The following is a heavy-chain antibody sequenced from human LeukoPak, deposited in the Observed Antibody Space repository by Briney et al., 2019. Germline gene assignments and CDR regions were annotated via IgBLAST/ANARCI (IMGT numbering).Heavy chain of an antibody. CDR2: IYYSGST. CDR3: ARAVTSHYFDH. J-gene: IGHJ4*02. CDR1: GGSITSGYY. D-gene: IGHD2-21*02. Sequence: PSETLSLTCTVSGGSITSGYYWSWIRQHPGEGLEWIGYIYYSGSTYYSPSLQSRTTISLDTSKKQLSLRLSSVTAADTAVYYCARAVTSHYFDHWGQGTLVTVSS. V-gene: IGHV4-31*03.